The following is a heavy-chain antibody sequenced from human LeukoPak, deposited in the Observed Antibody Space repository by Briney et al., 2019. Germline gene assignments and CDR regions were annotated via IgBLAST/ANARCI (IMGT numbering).Heavy chain of an antibody. J-gene: IGHJ3*02. Sequence: GESLKISCQGSGYSFTSYWIGWVRQLPGKGLEWMGIIYPGDSDTRYSPSFQGQVTISADKSISTAYLQWSSLKASDTAMYYCARAKDRATYYYDSSGYPEAFDIWGQGTMVTVSS. D-gene: IGHD3-22*01. V-gene: IGHV5-51*01. CDR2: IYPGDSDT. CDR3: ARAKDRATYYYDSSGYPEAFDI. CDR1: GYSFTSYW.